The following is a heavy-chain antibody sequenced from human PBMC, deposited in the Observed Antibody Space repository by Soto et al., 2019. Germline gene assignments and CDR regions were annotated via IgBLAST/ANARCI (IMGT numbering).Heavy chain of an antibody. Sequence: PGGSLRLSCAASGLTFSSYWMHWVRQAPGKGLVWVSRISSDGSSTSYADSVKGRFTISRDNAKNTLHLQMNSLRAEDTAFYYCTTGPTTVVTPTDNWGQGTLVTVSS. CDR1: GLTFSSYW. V-gene: IGHV3-74*01. CDR2: ISSDGSST. CDR3: TTGPTTVVTPTDN. J-gene: IGHJ4*02. D-gene: IGHD2-21*02.